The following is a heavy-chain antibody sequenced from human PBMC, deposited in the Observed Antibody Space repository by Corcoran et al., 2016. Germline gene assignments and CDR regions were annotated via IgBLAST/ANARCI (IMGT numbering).Heavy chain of an antibody. J-gene: IGHJ6*02. CDR2: IRSKANSYAT. D-gene: IGHD1-20*01. CDR1: GFTFSGSA. Sequence: EVQLVESGGGLVQPGGSLKLSCAASGFTFSGSAMHWVRQASGKGLEGVGRIRSKANSYATAYAASVKGRVTISRNDSKNTAYLQMNSLKTEDTAVYYCTSRIPGTPKYYYYYGMDVWGQGTTVTVAS. CDR3: TSRIPGTPKYYYYYGMDV. V-gene: IGHV3-73*02.